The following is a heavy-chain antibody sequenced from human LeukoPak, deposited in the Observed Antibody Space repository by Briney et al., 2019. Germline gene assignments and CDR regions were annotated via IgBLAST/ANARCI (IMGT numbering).Heavy chain of an antibody. CDR2: IYYSGST. Sequence: PSETLSLTCTVSGGSISSSSYYWGWIRQPPGKGLEWIGSIYYSGSTYYNPSLKSRVTISVDTSKNQFSLKLSSVTAADTAVYYCARVQATARAFDIWGQGTMVTVSS. CDR1: GGSISSSSYY. V-gene: IGHV4-39*01. CDR3: ARVQATARAFDI. J-gene: IGHJ3*02.